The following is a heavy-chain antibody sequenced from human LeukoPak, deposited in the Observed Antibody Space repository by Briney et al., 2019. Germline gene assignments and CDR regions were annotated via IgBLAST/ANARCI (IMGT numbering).Heavy chain of an antibody. Sequence: GGSLRLSCAASGFTFDDYAMHWVRQAPGKGLEWVSGISWNSGSIGCADSVKGRFTISRDNAKNSLYLQMNSLRAEDTALYYCAKDIGAALDWSFDYWGQGTLVTVSS. CDR1: GFTFDDYA. J-gene: IGHJ4*02. V-gene: IGHV3-9*01. D-gene: IGHD3-9*01. CDR2: ISWNSGSI. CDR3: AKDIGAALDWSFDY.